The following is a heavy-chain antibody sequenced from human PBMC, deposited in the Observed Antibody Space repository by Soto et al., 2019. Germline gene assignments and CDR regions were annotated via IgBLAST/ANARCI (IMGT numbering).Heavy chain of an antibody. J-gene: IGHJ6*02. CDR2: ISSSSSYI. CDR3: ARAILWSGEKALNGGMDV. V-gene: IGHV3-21*01. Sequence: GGSLRLSCAASGFTFSSYSMNWVRQAPGKGLEWVSSISSSSSYIYYADSVKGRFTISRDNAKNSLYLQMNSLRAEDTAVYYCARAILWSGEKALNGGMDVLRQGTTVT. D-gene: IGHD3-10*01. CDR1: GFTFSSYS.